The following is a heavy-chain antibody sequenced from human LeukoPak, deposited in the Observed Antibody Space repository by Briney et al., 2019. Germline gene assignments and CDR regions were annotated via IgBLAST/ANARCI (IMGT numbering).Heavy chain of an antibody. CDR3: ARGSQDGSLFDY. D-gene: IGHD3-10*01. V-gene: IGHV4-30-4*08. Sequence: SQTLSFTCTVSGGSISSGDYYWSWIRQPPGKGLEWIGYIYYSGSTYYNPSLKSRVTISVDTSKNQFSLKLSSVTAADTAVYYCARGSQDGSLFDYWGQGTLVTVSS. CDR1: GGSISSGDYY. J-gene: IGHJ4*02. CDR2: IYYSGST.